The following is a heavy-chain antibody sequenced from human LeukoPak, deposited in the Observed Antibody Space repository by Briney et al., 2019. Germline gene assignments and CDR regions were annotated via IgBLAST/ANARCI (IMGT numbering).Heavy chain of an antibody. CDR2: IIPIFGIA. D-gene: IGHD2-15*01. CDR3: ALRYCSGGSCYSGAWFDP. Sequence: ASVKVSCKASGGTFSSYAISWVRQAPGQGLEWMGRIIPIFGIANYAQKFQGRVTITADKSTSTAYMDLSSLRSEDTAVYYCALRYCSGGSCYSGAWFDPWGQGTLVTVSS. V-gene: IGHV1-69*04. CDR1: GGTFSSYA. J-gene: IGHJ5*02.